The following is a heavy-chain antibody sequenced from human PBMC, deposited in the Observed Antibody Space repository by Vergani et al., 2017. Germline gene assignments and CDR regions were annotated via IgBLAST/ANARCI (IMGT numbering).Heavy chain of an antibody. D-gene: IGHD3-9*01. CDR3: VRGGTFDWLST. CDR2: ITPQNGGT. CDR1: GYYFTDNY. V-gene: IGHV1-2*02. Sequence: QVQLVQSGAEVKKPGAAVKVSCKASGYYFTDNYLHWVRQAPGQGLEWMGRITPQNGGTQYAEKFKGRVTMTRDTSITTAYMELTSLTSDDTAVYYCVRGGTFDWLSTWGQGTNITVSS. J-gene: IGHJ3*01.